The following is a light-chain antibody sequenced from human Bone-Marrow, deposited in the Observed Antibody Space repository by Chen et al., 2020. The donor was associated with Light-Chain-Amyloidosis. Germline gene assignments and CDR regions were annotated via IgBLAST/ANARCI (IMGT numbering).Light chain of an antibody. Sequence: QSALAQPAHLSGSPGQTITISYTGTSTDVGGYNYVSWYQQHPGKAPKLMIYDVSTRPSGVSSRFSGSKSGNTASLTISGLQAEDEADYYCSSYTASSFYVFGTATTVTVL. CDR1: STDVGGYNY. J-gene: IGLJ1*01. CDR3: SSYTASSFYV. V-gene: IGLV2-14*03. CDR2: DVS.